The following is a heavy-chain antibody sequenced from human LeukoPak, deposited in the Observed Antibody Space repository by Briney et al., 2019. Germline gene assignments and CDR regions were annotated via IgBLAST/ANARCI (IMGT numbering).Heavy chain of an antibody. Sequence: SETLSPTCTVSGGSISSYYWSWIRQPAGKGLEWIGRIYTSGSTNYNPSLKSRVTMSVDTSKNQFSLKLSSVTAADTAVYYCARMLGYQYFYYMDVWGKGTTVTVSS. J-gene: IGHJ6*03. D-gene: IGHD2/OR15-2a*01. CDR3: ARMLGYQYFYYMDV. CDR1: GGSISSYY. CDR2: IYTSGST. V-gene: IGHV4-4*07.